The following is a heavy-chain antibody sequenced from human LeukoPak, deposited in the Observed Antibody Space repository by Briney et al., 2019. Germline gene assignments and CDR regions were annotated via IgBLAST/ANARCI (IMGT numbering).Heavy chain of an antibody. CDR2: TDTSGNYI. CDR3: ARVDSSGYFYWPDY. J-gene: IGHJ4*02. D-gene: IGHD3-22*01. V-gene: IGHV3-21*01. CDR1: GFTFSNYG. Sequence: GGSLRLSCAASGFTFSNYGMNWVRQAPGKGLEWVSFTDTSGNYIYYGDSVKGRFTISRDNAKNLVFLQMNGLRAEDTAVYYCARVDSSGYFYWPDYWGQGTLVTVSA.